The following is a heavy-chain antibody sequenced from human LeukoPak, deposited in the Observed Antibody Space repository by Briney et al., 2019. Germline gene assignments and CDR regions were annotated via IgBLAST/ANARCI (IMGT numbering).Heavy chain of an antibody. Sequence: PGGSLRLSCAASGFTFSSYAMSWVRQALGKGLEWVSGISASGDSTYYADSVKGRFTISRDNSKNTLYLQMNSLRAEDTAVYYCAKDLEYSYGYFDYWGQGTLVTVSS. CDR3: AKDLEYSYGYFDY. J-gene: IGHJ4*02. CDR1: GFTFSSYA. D-gene: IGHD5-18*01. CDR2: ISASGDST. V-gene: IGHV3-23*01.